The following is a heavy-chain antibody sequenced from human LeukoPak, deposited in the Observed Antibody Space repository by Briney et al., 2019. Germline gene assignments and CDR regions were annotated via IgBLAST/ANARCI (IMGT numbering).Heavy chain of an antibody. CDR3: GRDNLYYDFWSGYYTEARAIDY. Sequence: ASVKVSFKSSVYTFTIYGFSWVRQAPAQGLEWVGLISAYNGKTNYAQKLHGRVPITTDTSTSTAYMELRSLRSDDTAVYYCGRDNLYYDFWSGYYTEARAIDYWGQGTLVTVSS. CDR1: VYTFTIYG. J-gene: IGHJ4*02. D-gene: IGHD3-3*01. V-gene: IGHV1-18*01. CDR2: ISAYNGKT.